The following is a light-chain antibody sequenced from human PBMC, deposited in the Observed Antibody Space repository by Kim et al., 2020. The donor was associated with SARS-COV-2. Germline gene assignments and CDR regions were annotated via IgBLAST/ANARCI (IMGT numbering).Light chain of an antibody. CDR1: ESVVSSY. J-gene: IGKJ3*01. CDR3: QQYGSSPFT. V-gene: IGKV3-20*01. CDR2: GAS. Sequence: SPGERATLTCRASESVVSSYLAWYQQKPGQAPRLLIYGASTRATGIPDRFSGSGSGTDCTLTISRLEPEDFAVYYCQQYGSSPFTFGPGTKVDIK.